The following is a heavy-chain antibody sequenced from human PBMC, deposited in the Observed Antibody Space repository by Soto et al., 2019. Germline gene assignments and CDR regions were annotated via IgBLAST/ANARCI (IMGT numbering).Heavy chain of an antibody. V-gene: IGHV1-69*01. Sequence: QVQLVQSGAEVKKPGSSVKVSCKASGGTFSSLGISWVRQGPRQGLEWLGGFIPMFGTANYPQKFQGRVTLSANDSMSTAYMELSSLTSEDTAVYFCARDRSGPGNWNYATFAIWGQGKMVTVS. CDR2: FIPMFGTA. CDR3: ARDRSGPGNWNYATFAI. CDR1: GGTFSSLG. J-gene: IGHJ3*02. D-gene: IGHD1-7*01.